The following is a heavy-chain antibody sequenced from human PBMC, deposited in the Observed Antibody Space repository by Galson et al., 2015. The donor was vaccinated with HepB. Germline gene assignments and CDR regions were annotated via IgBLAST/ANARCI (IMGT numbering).Heavy chain of an antibody. CDR1: GFTFSSYA. CDR3: AKVRITGTTNYFDY. D-gene: IGHD1-20*01. J-gene: IGHJ4*02. CDR2: ISGSGGST. V-gene: IGHV3-23*01. Sequence: LRLSCAASGFTFSSYAMSWVRQAPGKGLEWVSAISGSGGSTYYADSVKGRFTISRDNSKNTLYLQMNSLRAEGTAVYYCAKVRITGTTNYFDYWGQGTLVTVSS.